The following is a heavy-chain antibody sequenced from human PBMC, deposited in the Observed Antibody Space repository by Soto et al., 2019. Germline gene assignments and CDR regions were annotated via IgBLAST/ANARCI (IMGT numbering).Heavy chain of an antibody. V-gene: IGHV1-2*02. J-gene: IGHJ6*02. CDR3: ASTSSSPAYYYGMDV. Sequence: ASVKVSCKASGYTFTGYYMHWVRQAPGQGLEWMGWINPNSGGTNYAQKFQGRVTMTRDTSISTAYMELSRLRSDDTAVYYCASTSSSPAYYYGMDVWGQGTTVTVSS. CDR2: INPNSGGT. CDR1: GYTFTGYY. D-gene: IGHD6-6*01.